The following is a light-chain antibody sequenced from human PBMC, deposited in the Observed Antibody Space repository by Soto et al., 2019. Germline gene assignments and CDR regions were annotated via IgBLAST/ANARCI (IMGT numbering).Light chain of an antibody. CDR2: EAS. CDR1: QSISGS. CDR3: QQYNGYWT. J-gene: IGKJ1*01. V-gene: IGKV1-5*03. Sequence: DIQMTQSPSTLSASVGDRVTITCRASQSISGSLAWYQQKPGKAPKLLIYEASNLKSGVPSRFSGCGSGTDYPLTISSLQPDDSASYYCQQYNGYWTFGQGTRVDIK.